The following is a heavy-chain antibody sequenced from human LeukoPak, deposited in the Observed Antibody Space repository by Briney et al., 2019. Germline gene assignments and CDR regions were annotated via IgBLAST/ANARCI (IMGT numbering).Heavy chain of an antibody. J-gene: IGHJ3*01. CDR3: ARVGYNWNLWFDF. CDR1: GYSMSSGYY. CDR2: IFHSGNS. V-gene: IGHV4-38-2*02. Sequence: SETLSLTCTVSGYSMSSGYYWGWIRQPPGKWLQWIGSIFHSGNSYYNPSLKSRVTISVDTSKNQFSLKVNSVTAADTAVYYCARVGYNWNLWFDFWGQGTTVTVSS. D-gene: IGHD1-7*01.